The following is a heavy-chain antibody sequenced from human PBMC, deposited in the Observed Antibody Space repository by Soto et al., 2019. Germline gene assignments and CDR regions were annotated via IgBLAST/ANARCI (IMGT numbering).Heavy chain of an antibody. J-gene: IGHJ4*02. V-gene: IGHV5-10-1*01. CDR3: ARQIYDSDTGPNFQYYFDS. CDR2: IDPSDSQT. CDR1: PYWSAGYS. D-gene: IGHD3-22*01. Sequence: PLAPKKISCNGSPYWSAGYSITWVRLKPGKGLEWMGRIDPSDSQTYYSPSFRGHVTISATKSITTVFLQWSSLRASDTAMYYCARQIYDSDTGPNFQYYFDSWVQGTPVTVSS.